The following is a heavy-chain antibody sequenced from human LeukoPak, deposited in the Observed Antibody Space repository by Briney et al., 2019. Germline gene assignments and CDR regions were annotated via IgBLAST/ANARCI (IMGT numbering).Heavy chain of an antibody. CDR3: ARRDIVVVPAAIGYNWFDP. CDR2: IYYSGST. V-gene: IGHV4-39*01. D-gene: IGHD2-2*02. J-gene: IGHJ5*02. CDR1: GGSISSSSYY. Sequence: NTSETLSLTCTVSGGSISSSSYYWGWIRQPPGKGLEWIGSIYYSGSTYYNPSLKSRVTISVDTSKNPFSLKLSSVTAADTAVYYCARRDIVVVPAAIGYNWFDPWGQGTLVTVSS.